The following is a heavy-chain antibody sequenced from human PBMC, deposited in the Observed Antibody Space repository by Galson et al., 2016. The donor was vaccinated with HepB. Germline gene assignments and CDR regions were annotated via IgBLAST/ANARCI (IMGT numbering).Heavy chain of an antibody. J-gene: IGHJ4*02. V-gene: IGHV3-30*18. CDR3: AKTMVRGVRYWGLDY. CDR2: ISYDGSNK. D-gene: IGHD3-10*01. CDR1: GFTFSSYG. Sequence: SLRLSCAASGFTFSSYGMHWVRQAPGKGLEWVAIISYDGSNKYYADSVKGRFTISRDNSKNTLYLQMNSLRAEDTAVYYCAKTMVRGVRYWGLDYWGQGTLVTVSS.